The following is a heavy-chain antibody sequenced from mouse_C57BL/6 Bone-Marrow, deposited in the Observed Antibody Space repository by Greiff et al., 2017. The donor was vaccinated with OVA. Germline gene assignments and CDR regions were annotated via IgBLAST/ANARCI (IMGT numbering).Heavy chain of an antibody. J-gene: IGHJ4*01. V-gene: IGHV2-9-1*01. CDR3: ARAGYYYAMDY. CDR2: IWPGGGA. CDR1: GFALTSYA. Sequence: VQLQQSGPGLVAPSQSLSITCTVSGFALTSYAISWVRQPPGKGLEWLGVIWPGGGANYYSALKSRLSISKDKSKSQVYLKMSRLQADDTARYYCARAGYYYAMDYWGQGTSVTVSS.